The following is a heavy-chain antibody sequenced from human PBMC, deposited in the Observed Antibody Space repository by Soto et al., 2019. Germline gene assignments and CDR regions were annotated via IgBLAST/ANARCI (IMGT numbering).Heavy chain of an antibody. D-gene: IGHD3-16*02. CDR1: GFTFSSYS. Sequence: PGGSLRLSCAASGFTFSSYSMNWVRQAPGKGLERVSYISSSSSTIYYADSVKGRFTISRDNAKNSLYLQMNSLRAEDTAVYYFARDYIPEALPNHYYYYYYMDVWGKGTTVTVSS. CDR3: ARDYIPEALPNHYYYYYYMDV. J-gene: IGHJ6*03. CDR2: ISSSSSTI. V-gene: IGHV3-48*01.